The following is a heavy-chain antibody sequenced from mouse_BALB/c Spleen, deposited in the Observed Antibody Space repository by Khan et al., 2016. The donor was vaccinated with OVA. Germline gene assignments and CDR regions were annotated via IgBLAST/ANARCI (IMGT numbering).Heavy chain of an antibody. Sequence: VQLQQSGAELARPGASVKMSCKASGYTFTSYTIHWIKLRPGQGLEWIGYLHPSNGYTNYNQQFKDKATLTADKSSTTAYMELSRLTSDDSALYNCVRDGAYHRNDGWFAYWGQGTLVTVSA. D-gene: IGHD2-14*01. CDR3: VRDGAYHRNDGWFAY. V-gene: IGHV1-4*01. J-gene: IGHJ3*01. CDR2: LHPSNGYT. CDR1: GYTFTSYT.